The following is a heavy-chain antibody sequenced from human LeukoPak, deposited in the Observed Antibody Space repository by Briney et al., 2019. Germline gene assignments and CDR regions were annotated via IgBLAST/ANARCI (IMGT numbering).Heavy chain of an antibody. J-gene: IGHJ6*03. V-gene: IGHV4-39*01. CDR3: ARVNRNFYYDSSGYGHFYYMDV. CDR1: GGSFSSSTYY. CDR2: MYYSGST. D-gene: IGHD3-22*01. Sequence: SETLSLTCTVSGGSFSSSTYYWGWIRQPPGKGLEWIGSMYYSGSTYYNQSLKSRVTISADTSKNQFSLRLNSVTVADTAVHYCARVNRNFYYDSSGYGHFYYMDVWGKGTTVTVSS.